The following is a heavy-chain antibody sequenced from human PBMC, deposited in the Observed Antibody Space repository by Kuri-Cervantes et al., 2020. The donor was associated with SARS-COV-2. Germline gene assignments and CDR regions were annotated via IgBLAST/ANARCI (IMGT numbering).Heavy chain of an antibody. V-gene: IGHV4-30-4*08. CDR2: IYYSGST. J-gene: IGHJ5*02. CDR1: GGSISSGDYY. D-gene: IGHD5-12*01. Sequence: SETLSLTCTVSGGSISSGDYYWSWIRQPPGKGLEWIGYIYYSGSTYYNPSLKSRVTISVDTSKSQFSLKLSSVTAADTAVYYCARVGVATGGFWFDPWGQGTLVTVSS. CDR3: ARVGVATGGFWFDP.